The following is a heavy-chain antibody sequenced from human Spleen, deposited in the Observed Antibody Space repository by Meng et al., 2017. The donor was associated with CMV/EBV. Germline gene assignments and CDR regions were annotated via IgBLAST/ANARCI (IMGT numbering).Heavy chain of an antibody. CDR1: GFTFSSYS. D-gene: IGHD6-19*01. Sequence: GESLKISWAASGFTFSSYSMNWVRQVPGKGLEWVSLVYSGGSTYSADSVKGRFAISRDLSKNTLYLQMNSLRAEDTAVYFCARVLSSGKAYAMDVWGQGTTVTVSS. CDR3: ARVLSSGKAYAMDV. V-gene: IGHV3-53*01. CDR2: VYSGGST. J-gene: IGHJ6*02.